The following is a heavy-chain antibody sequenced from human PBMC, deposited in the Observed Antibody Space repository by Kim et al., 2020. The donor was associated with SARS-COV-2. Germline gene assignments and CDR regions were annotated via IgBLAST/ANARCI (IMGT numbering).Heavy chain of an antibody. D-gene: IGHD3-10*01. Sequence: GGSLRLSCAASGFTFSIYGMHWVRQAPGKGLEWVAVISFDGSNKYYADSVRSRFTITRANSNNTVHLQMNSLRAEDTAEYYCAKADGSGTFYGYYYNMDVWGKGTTLTVSS. V-gene: IGHV3-30*18. CDR2: ISFDGSNK. CDR1: GFTFSIYG. J-gene: IGHJ6*03. CDR3: AKADGSGTFYGYYYNMDV.